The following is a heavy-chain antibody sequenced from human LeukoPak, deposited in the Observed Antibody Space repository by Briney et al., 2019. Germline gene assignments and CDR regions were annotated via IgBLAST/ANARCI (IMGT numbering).Heavy chain of an antibody. J-gene: IGHJ4*02. CDR2: IYPGDSDT. CDR3: AANLRYCSGSSCYAQFDY. V-gene: IGHV5-51*01. CDR1: GYSFTSYW. D-gene: IGHD2-15*01. Sequence: GESLKISCKGSGYSFTSYWIGWVRQMPGKGLEWMGIIYPGDSDTRYSPSFQGQVTISADKSISTAYLQWSSLKASDTAMYYCAANLRYCSGSSCYAQFDYWGQGTLVTVSS.